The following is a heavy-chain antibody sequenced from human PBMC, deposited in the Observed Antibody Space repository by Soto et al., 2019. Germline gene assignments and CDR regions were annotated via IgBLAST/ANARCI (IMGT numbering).Heavy chain of an antibody. CDR3: ARGVAAPTWGNDYGMDV. D-gene: IGHD6-19*01. Sequence: SPTLSLTCALSGDSVSSNNAAWNWIRQSPSRGLEWLGRTYYRSKWYNDYAVSVKSRITINPDTSKNQFSLQLNSVTPEDTAVYYCARGVAAPTWGNDYGMDVWGQGTTVTVSS. V-gene: IGHV6-1*01. J-gene: IGHJ6*02. CDR1: GDSVSSNNAA. CDR2: TYYRSKWYN.